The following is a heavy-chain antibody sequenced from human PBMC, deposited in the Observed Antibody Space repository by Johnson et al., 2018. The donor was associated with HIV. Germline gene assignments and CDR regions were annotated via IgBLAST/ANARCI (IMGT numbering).Heavy chain of an antibody. CDR2: ISWNSGSV. CDR3: TKDMVSWFGELPWAFDTFDM. D-gene: IGHD3-10*01. CDR1: GFTFHEYA. V-gene: IGHV3-9*01. J-gene: IGHJ3*02. Sequence: VQLVESGGAFVKPGGSLRLSCVGSGFTFHEYAMHWVRQIPGKGLEWVSGISWNSGSVDYVDSVKGRFTISRDNAKKSLFLQMNSLRAEDTALYYCTKDMVSWFGELPWAFDTFDMWGQGTMVTVSS.